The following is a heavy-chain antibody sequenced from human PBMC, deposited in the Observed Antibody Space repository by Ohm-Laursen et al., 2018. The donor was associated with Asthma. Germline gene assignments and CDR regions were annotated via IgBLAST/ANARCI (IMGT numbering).Heavy chain of an antibody. CDR2: ISYDGSNK. CDR1: GFTFTTFW. J-gene: IGHJ4*02. Sequence: SLRLSCTASGFTFTTFWMHWVRQAPGKGLEWVAVISYDGSNKYYADSVKGRFTISRDNSKNTLYLQMNSLRAEDTAVYYCAKADEWELTDLFDYWGQGTLVTVSS. V-gene: IGHV3-30*18. CDR3: AKADEWELTDLFDY. D-gene: IGHD1-26*01.